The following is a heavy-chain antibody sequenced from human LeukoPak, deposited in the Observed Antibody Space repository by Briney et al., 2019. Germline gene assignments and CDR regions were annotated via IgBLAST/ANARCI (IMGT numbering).Heavy chain of an antibody. CDR3: ARDHYYDSSGYSQYYCYGMDV. D-gene: IGHD3-22*01. V-gene: IGHV3-21*01. CDR2: ISSSSSYI. Sequence: PGGSLRLSCAASGFTFSSYSMNWVRQAPGKGLEWVSSISSSSSYIYYADSVKGRFTISRDNAKNSLYLQMNSLRAEDTAVYYCARDHYYDSSGYSQYYCYGMDVWGQGTTVTVSS. CDR1: GFTFSSYS. J-gene: IGHJ6*02.